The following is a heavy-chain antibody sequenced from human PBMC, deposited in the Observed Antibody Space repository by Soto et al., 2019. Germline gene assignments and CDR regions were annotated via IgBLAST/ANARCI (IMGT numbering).Heavy chain of an antibody. CDR1: GFTFSSYG. V-gene: IGHV3-30*03. CDR3: ATYGDLVY. D-gene: IGHD3-10*01. Sequence: GGSLRLSCAASGFTFSSYGMHWVRQAPGKGLEWVAVISYDGSNKYYADSVKGRFTISRDNSKNTLYLQMNSLRAEDTAVYYCATYGDLVYWGQGTRVTVSS. CDR2: ISYDGSNK. J-gene: IGHJ4*02.